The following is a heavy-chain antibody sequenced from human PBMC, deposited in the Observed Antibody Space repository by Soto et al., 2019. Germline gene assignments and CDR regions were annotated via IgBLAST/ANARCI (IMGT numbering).Heavy chain of an antibody. V-gene: IGHV1-18*01. Sequence: ASVKVSCKASGYTFPSYGITWVRQAPGQGLEWMGWISAYNGNTNYVQKFLGRVSMTTDTSTSTAYMELRSLRYDDTAMYYCARDEELGGAFDIWGQGTMVTVSS. D-gene: IGHD3-10*01. CDR3: ARDEELGGAFDI. CDR2: ISAYNGNT. J-gene: IGHJ3*02. CDR1: GYTFPSYG.